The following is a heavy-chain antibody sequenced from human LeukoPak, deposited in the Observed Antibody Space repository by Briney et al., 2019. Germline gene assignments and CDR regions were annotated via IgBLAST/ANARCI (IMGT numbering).Heavy chain of an antibody. J-gene: IGHJ4*02. CDR3: ARLQYYDSRGYYYGFDF. Sequence: SETLSLTCTVSGGSISSGNYLWGWIRQPPGEGLEWIGSISYSGNTYYNPSLKSRVTISVDPSQNQFSLKLSSVTAEDTTVFYCARLQYYDSRGYYYGFDFWGQGTLVTVSS. V-gene: IGHV4-39*01. CDR1: GGSISSGNYL. CDR2: ISYSGNT. D-gene: IGHD3-22*01.